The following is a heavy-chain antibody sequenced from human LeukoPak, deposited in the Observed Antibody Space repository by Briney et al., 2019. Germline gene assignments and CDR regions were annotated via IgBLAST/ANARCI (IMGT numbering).Heavy chain of an antibody. CDR2: ISSSGTYI. Sequence: GGSLRLSCAASGFTFSSCSMNCVRQAPGKGLEWVAYISSSGTYIYYADSLRGRFTTSRDNAKNSLYLQMNSLRDEDTAVYSCVALGKSFDSRGWGQGTLVTVSS. V-gene: IGHV3-48*02. CDR3: VALGKSFDSRG. J-gene: IGHJ4*02. D-gene: IGHD3-22*01. CDR1: GFTFSSCS.